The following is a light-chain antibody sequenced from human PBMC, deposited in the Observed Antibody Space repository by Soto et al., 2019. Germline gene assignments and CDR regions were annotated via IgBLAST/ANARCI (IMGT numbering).Light chain of an antibody. J-gene: IGLJ2*01. CDR3: TAWDDSLNVVV. Sequence: QSVLTQPPSVSGTPGHRVTISCSESSSNIGSYTVNWYQHLPGTAPKLLIYRDNQRPSGVPDRFSGSKSGTSASLAISGLQFEDEDDYYCTAWDDSLNVVVFGGGTKVTVL. V-gene: IGLV1-44*01. CDR2: RDN. CDR1: SSNIGSYT.